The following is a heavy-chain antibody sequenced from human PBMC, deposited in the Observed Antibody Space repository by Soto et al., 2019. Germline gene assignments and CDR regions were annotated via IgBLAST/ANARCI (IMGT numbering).Heavy chain of an antibody. CDR1: GDSVSSNTAA. Sequence: SQTLSLTCAISGDSVSSNTAAWNWFRSAPSRGLEWPGRTYYRSNWRHDYAVSVKSRITVNPDTSKNHFSLQLNSVPPDDTALYYCARGVAGSRFDLWGQGTLVTVSS. J-gene: IGHJ4*02. CDR3: ARGVAGSRFDL. V-gene: IGHV6-1*01. CDR2: TYYRSNWRH. D-gene: IGHD6-19*01.